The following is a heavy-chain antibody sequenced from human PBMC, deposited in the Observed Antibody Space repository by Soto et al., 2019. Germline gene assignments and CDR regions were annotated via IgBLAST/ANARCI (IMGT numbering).Heavy chain of an antibody. J-gene: IGHJ3*02. CDR1: GGTFSSYA. D-gene: IGHD2-15*01. CDR3: AKDNPGGPRINDVFDI. CDR2: ISGSGGST. Sequence: RLSCAPSGGTFSSYAMSWVRQAPGKGLEWVSAISGSGGSTYYADSVKGRFTIARDNSKNTLYLQMNSLRAEDTAVYYCAKDNPGGPRINDVFDIWGQRTTVIVS. V-gene: IGHV3-23*01.